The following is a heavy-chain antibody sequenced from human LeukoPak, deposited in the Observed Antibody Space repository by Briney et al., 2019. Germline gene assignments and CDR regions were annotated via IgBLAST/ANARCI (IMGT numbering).Heavy chain of an antibody. CDR3: ARAYSYYDILTDGYYFDY. CDR2: IRYDGSNK. V-gene: IGHV3-30*02. D-gene: IGHD3-9*01. J-gene: IGHJ4*02. CDR1: GFTFSSYG. Sequence: PGGSLRLSCAASGFTFSSYGMHWVRQAPGKGLEWVAFIRYDGSNKYYADSVKGRFTISRDNSKNSLYLQMNSLRAEDTAVYYCARAYSYYDILTDGYYFDYWGQGTLVTVSS.